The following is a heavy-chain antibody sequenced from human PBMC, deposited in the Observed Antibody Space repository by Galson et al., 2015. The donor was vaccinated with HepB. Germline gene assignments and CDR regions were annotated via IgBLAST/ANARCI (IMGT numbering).Heavy chain of an antibody. Sequence: SLRLSCAASGFTFSNYNMIWVRQAPGKGLEWVSSISTSSSSTIYYADSVKGRFTISRDNAKNSLYLQMNSLRDEDTAVYYCARGYYDYDYWGQGTLVTVSS. CDR2: ISTSSSSTI. D-gene: IGHD5-12*01. V-gene: IGHV3-48*02. CDR3: ARGYYDYDY. CDR1: GFTFSNYN. J-gene: IGHJ4*02.